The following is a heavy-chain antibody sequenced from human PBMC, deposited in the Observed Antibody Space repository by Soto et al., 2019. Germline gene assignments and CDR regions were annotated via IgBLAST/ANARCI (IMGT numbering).Heavy chain of an antibody. Sequence: EVQLLESGGGSVQPGGSLRLSCSASGFTFSNYAMSWVRQAPGKGLEWVASISGSGRSTNYADSVKGRFTISRDNSKNTLAVQMSSLRAEDTAVYYCARDGGNICSGGSCYFQAPDYWGQGTLVPVSP. CDR1: GFTFSNYA. J-gene: IGHJ4*02. V-gene: IGHV3-23*01. CDR2: ISGSGRST. CDR3: ARDGGNICSGGSCYFQAPDY. D-gene: IGHD2-15*01.